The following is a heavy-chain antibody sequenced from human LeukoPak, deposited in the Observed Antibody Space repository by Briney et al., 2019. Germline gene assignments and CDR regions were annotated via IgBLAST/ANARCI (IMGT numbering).Heavy chain of an antibody. CDR2: ISSSGSTI. CDR3: AREGFSVYYYYYMDV. D-gene: IGHD3-3*01. J-gene: IGHJ6*03. V-gene: IGHV3-11*04. Sequence: GGSLRLSCAASGFTFSNAWMSWVCQAPGKGLEWVSYISSSGSTIYYADSVKGRFTISRDNAKNSLYLQMNSLRAEDTAVYYCAREGFSVYYYYYMDVWGKGTTVTISS. CDR1: GFTFSNAW.